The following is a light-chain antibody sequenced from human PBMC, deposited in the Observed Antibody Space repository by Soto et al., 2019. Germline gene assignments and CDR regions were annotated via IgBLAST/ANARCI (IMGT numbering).Light chain of an antibody. Sequence: DIQMTQSPSILSGSVGDRVTITCRASQTISSWLAWYQQKPGKAPKLLIYKASTLKRGFPSRFSGSGSGTEFILTISSLQPDDFATYYCQHYNSYSEAFGQGTKVELK. CDR1: QTISSW. J-gene: IGKJ1*01. CDR3: QHYNSYSEA. V-gene: IGKV1-5*03. CDR2: KAS.